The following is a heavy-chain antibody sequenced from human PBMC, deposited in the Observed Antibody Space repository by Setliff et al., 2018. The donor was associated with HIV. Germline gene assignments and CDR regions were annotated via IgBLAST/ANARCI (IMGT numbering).Heavy chain of an antibody. CDR1: GGSFSGFY. CDR2: INHSGST. CDR3: ARGVVNWGSFHRAYSFDH. D-gene: IGHD7-27*01. V-gene: IGHV4-34*01. J-gene: IGHJ4*02. Sequence: PSETLSLTCAVYGGSFSGFYWNWIRQPPGKGLDWIGEINHSGSTTYNPSLRSRVTISLDTSKNQISLKLSSVTAADTAVYYCARGVVNWGSFHRAYSFDHWGQGTLVTVSS.